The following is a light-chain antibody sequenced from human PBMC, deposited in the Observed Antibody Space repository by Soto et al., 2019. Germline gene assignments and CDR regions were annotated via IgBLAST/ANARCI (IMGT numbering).Light chain of an antibody. CDR2: EVR. V-gene: IGLV2-14*01. Sequence: QSALTQPASVSGSPGQSITIACTGTNRDVGSYNLVSWYQQRPGEAPKLIISEVRNRPSGISYRFTGSKSGNTASLTISGLQAEDEADYYCGSYTTTSTQVFGGGTQLTVL. CDR3: GSYTTTSTQV. J-gene: IGLJ3*02. CDR1: NRDVGSYNL.